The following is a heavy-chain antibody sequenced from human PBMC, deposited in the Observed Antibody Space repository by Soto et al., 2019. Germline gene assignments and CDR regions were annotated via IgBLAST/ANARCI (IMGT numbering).Heavy chain of an antibody. CDR3: GKDPNGDYFGTFDF. Sequence: EVQFLESGGGVVRPGGSLRLSCVASGLSFDNYAMTWVRQSPGKGLEWLACITRTGAVTSYTDSVRGRFTISRDNSKNILYLQMDSLRAYDTAVYYCGKDPNGDYFGTFDFWGQGTTVTVSS. D-gene: IGHD4-17*01. CDR1: GLSFDNYA. CDR2: ITRTGAVT. V-gene: IGHV3-23*01. J-gene: IGHJ3*01.